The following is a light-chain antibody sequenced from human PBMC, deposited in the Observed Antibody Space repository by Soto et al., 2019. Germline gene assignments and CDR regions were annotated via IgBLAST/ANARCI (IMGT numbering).Light chain of an antibody. J-gene: IGKJ2*01. V-gene: IGKV4-1*01. CDR2: WAS. CDR3: QQYYYGMYT. Sequence: DIVMTQSPDSLAVSLGERATINCKSSQSVLYSSNNKNYLAWYQQKPGQPPKLLIYWASTRESGVPDRFSGSGSGTDFTLTISSLQAEEVAVYYCQQYYYGMYTFGQGNKLEIK. CDR1: QSVLYSSNNKNY.